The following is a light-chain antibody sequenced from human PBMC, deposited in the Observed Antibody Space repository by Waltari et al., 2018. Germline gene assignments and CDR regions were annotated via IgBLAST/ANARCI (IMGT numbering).Light chain of an antibody. CDR1: KSVSSY. J-gene: IGKJ2*01. Sequence: EIVLTQSPATLSLSPGERATLSCRASKSVSSYLAWYQQKPGQATRLLIYDASNRATGIPARFSGSGSGTDFTLTISSLESEDFAVYYCQQRSNWPPVTFGQGTKLEIK. V-gene: IGKV3-11*01. CDR3: QQRSNWPPVT. CDR2: DAS.